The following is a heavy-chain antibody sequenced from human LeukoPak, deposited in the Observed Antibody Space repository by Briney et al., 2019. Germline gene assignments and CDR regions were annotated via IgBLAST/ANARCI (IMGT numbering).Heavy chain of an antibody. J-gene: IGHJ5*02. CDR2: INHSGST. V-gene: IGHV4-34*01. CDR1: GGSFSGYY. CDR3: ARGKWAAAAGTKRGNWFDP. D-gene: IGHD6-13*01. Sequence: PSETLSLTCAVYGGSFSGYYWSWIRQPPGKGLEWIGEINHSGSTNYNPSPKSRVTISVDTSKNQFSLKLSSVTAADTAVYYCARGKWAAAAGTKRGNWFDPWGQGTLVTVSS.